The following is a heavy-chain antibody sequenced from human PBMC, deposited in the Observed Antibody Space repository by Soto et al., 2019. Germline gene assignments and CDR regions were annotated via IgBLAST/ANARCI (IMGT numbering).Heavy chain of an antibody. CDR2: IHYGGST. Sequence: QLQLQESGSGLVKPSQTLSLTCAVSGGSISSGDYSWNWIRQPPGKGLEWIGYIHYGGSTYYNPSLQSRVTMSVDRSRNQFSLKLNSVTAADTAVYYCARVRREYDNSGPVDYWGQGTLVTVSS. D-gene: IGHD3-22*01. CDR1: GGSISSGDYS. V-gene: IGHV4-30-2*01. CDR3: ARVRREYDNSGPVDY. J-gene: IGHJ4*02.